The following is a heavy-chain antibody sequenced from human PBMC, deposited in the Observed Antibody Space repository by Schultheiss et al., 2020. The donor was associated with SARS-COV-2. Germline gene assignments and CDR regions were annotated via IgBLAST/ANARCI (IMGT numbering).Heavy chain of an antibody. J-gene: IGHJ4*02. CDR3: ARGLGFSFDY. CDR2: IYYSGST. Sequence: SQTLSLTCTVSGGSISSYYWSWIRQPPGKGLECIGYIYYSGSTYYNPSLKSRVTISVDTSKNQFSLKLSSVTAADTAVYYCARGLGFSFDYWGQGTLVTVSS. V-gene: IGHV4-59*08. D-gene: IGHD6-19*01. CDR1: GGSISSYY.